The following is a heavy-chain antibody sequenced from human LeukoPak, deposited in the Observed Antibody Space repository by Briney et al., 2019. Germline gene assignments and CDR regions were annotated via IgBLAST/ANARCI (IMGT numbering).Heavy chain of an antibody. Sequence: ASAKVSCKASGYTFTGYFMNWVRQAPGQGLEWMGWINPNSGGANYAQKFQGRVTMTRDTSISTAYMELSSLISDDTAVYYCARGSSVQDWFDLWGQGTLVTVSS. V-gene: IGHV1-2*02. J-gene: IGHJ5*02. D-gene: IGHD1-1*01. CDR2: INPNSGGA. CDR3: ARGSSVQDWFDL. CDR1: GYTFTGYF.